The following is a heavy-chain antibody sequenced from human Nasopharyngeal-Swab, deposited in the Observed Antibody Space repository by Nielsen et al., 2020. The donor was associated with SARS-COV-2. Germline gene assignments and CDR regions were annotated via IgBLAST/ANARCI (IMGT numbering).Heavy chain of an antibody. J-gene: IGHJ4*02. CDR3: ARTGRDYGSGNYYYAFDY. CDR2: IRDKANSYTT. D-gene: IGHD3-10*01. CDR1: GFTFSDHY. Sequence: GESLKISCAASGFTFSDHYMDWVCQAPGKGLEWVGRIRDKANSYTTEYAAPVKGRFTISRDESKNSLYLQMNSLKSEDTAVYYCARTGRDYGSGNYYYAFDYWGQGNLVTVSS. V-gene: IGHV3-72*01.